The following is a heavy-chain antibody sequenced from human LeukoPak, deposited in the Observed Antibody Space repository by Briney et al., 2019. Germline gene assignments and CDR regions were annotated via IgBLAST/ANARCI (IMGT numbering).Heavy chain of an antibody. Sequence: ASVKVSCKASGYTFTSYGISWVRQAPGQGLEWMGWFNPNSGGTYAQKFQGRVTMTRDTSISTAYMELSRLRSDDTAVYYCARDMMTPSHYYCMDVWGKGTTVAVSS. CDR1: GYTFTSYG. D-gene: IGHD3-16*01. CDR3: ARDMMTPSHYYCMDV. V-gene: IGHV1-2*02. J-gene: IGHJ6*03. CDR2: FNPNSGGT.